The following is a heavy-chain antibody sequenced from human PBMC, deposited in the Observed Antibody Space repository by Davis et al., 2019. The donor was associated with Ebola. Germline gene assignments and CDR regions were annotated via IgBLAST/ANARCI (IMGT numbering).Heavy chain of an antibody. CDR1: GFTFSSYS. CDR2: ISSSSTTK. Sequence: GESLKISCAASGFTFSSYSMNWVRQAPGRVLEWVSYISSSSTTKYYADSVKGRFTISRDNAKNSLYLQMNSLRDEDTAVYYCARDLLEPLYYYYGMDVWGQGTTVTVSS. V-gene: IGHV3-48*02. J-gene: IGHJ6*02. D-gene: IGHD1-1*01. CDR3: ARDLLEPLYYYYGMDV.